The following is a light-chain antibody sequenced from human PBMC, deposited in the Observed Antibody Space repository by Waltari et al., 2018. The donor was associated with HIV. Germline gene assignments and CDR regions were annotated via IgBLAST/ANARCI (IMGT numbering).Light chain of an antibody. J-gene: IGLJ3*02. V-gene: IGLV6-57*02. Sequence: NFMLTQPHSVSASPGKTVTISCPGSSGRVASHYVQWYQQRPGSAPTTVIYKDDQRPSGVPDRFSGSINSSSNSASLTISGLKTEDEADYYCQSFHGITAVFSGGTKLTVL. CDR3: QSFHGITAV. CDR2: KDD. CDR1: SGRVASHY.